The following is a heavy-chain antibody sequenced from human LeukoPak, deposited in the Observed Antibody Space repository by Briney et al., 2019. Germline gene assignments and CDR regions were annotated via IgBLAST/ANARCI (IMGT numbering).Heavy chain of an antibody. Sequence: SETLSLTCTVSGGSISSGSYYWSWIRQPAGKGLEWIGRIYTSGSTNYNPSLKSRVTISVDTSKNQFSLKLSSVTAADTAVYYCATGYSYGLHYFDYWGQGTLVTVSS. J-gene: IGHJ4*02. D-gene: IGHD5-18*01. CDR3: ATGYSYGLHYFDY. CDR2: IYTSGST. V-gene: IGHV4-61*02. CDR1: GGSISSGSYY.